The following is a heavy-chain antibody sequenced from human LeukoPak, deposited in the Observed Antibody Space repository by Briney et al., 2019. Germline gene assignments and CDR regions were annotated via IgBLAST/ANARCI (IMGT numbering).Heavy chain of an antibody. Sequence: PSETLSLTCAVSSYSLTSGYYWGWIRPPPEKGLEWIGTIYHSGNTYYNPSPKSRVTISRDTSKNQFSLTVSFVTAADTAMYYCVRHGGVGSSWSPYYYMDVWGKGTTVTVSS. CDR1: SYSLTSGYY. J-gene: IGHJ6*03. CDR3: VRHGGVGSSWSPYYYMDV. CDR2: IYHSGNT. D-gene: IGHD6-13*01. V-gene: IGHV4-38-2*01.